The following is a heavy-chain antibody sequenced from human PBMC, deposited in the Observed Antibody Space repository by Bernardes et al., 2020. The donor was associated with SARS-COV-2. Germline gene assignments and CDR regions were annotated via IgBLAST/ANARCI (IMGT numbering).Heavy chain of an antibody. CDR1: GYTFTDYH. CDR2: VFPKSGDT. V-gene: IGHV1-2*02. Sequence: ASVKVSCKASGYTFTDYHFHWVRQAPGQGLEWMGWVFPKSGDTRFAQNFQGRVTMTRDTSVSTVYMQLSGLTFDDTAVYYCASVTWSSHDGFDVWGQGTVVTVSS. CDR3: ASVTWSSHDGFDV. D-gene: IGHD6-13*01. J-gene: IGHJ3*01.